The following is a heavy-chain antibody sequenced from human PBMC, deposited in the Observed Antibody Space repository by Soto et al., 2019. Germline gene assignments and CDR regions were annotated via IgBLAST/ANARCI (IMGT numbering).Heavy chain of an antibody. CDR2: IYYSGST. Sequence: SETLSLTCTVSGGSISSGGYYWSWIRQHPGKGLEWIGYIYYSGSTYYNPSLKSRVTISVDTSKNQFSLKLSSVTAADTAVYYGAGGKYPRIVEAWGRGTRVTASS. CDR3: AGGKYPRIVEA. V-gene: IGHV4-31*03. D-gene: IGHD3-22*01. J-gene: IGHJ4*02. CDR1: GGSISSGGYY.